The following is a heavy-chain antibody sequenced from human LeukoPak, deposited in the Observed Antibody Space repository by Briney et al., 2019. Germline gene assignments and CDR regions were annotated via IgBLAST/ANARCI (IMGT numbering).Heavy chain of an antibody. D-gene: IGHD3-10*01. CDR3: ARDRSGIDY. Sequence: PGGSLRLSCAAAGFIFSSYSMHWVRQAPGKGLEWVAVISCDGSNKYYPDSVKGRFTISRDNSKNTLYLQMNSLRAEDTAVYYCARDRSGIDYWGQGTLVTVSS. J-gene: IGHJ4*02. CDR1: GFIFSSYS. CDR2: ISCDGSNK. V-gene: IGHV3-30*03.